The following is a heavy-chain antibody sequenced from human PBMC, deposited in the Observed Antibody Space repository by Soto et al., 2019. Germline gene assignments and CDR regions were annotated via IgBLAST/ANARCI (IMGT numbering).Heavy chain of an antibody. Sequence: GGSLRLSCAASGFTVSSNYMSWARQAPGKGLEWVSVIYDSGGTYYADSVKGRFTISRDDPKNTVYLQMHGLRAEDTAVYYCARRHDFWSGYSYKYGLDVWGQGTTVTVSS. J-gene: IGHJ6*02. CDR1: GFTVSSNY. CDR2: IYDSGGT. D-gene: IGHD3-3*01. V-gene: IGHV3-53*01. CDR3: ARRHDFWSGYSYKYGLDV.